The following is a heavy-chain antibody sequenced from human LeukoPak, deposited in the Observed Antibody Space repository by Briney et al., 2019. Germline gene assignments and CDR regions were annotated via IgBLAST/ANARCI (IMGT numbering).Heavy chain of an antibody. Sequence: SRTLSLTCTVSGGSISSGDYYWSWIRQPPGKGLEWIGYIYYSGSTYYNPSLKSRVTISVDTSKNQFSLKLSSVTAADTAVYYCAREDAVTTLDYWGQGTLVTVSS. CDR2: IYYSGST. V-gene: IGHV4-30-4*01. J-gene: IGHJ4*02. CDR3: AREDAVTTLDY. CDR1: GGSISSGDYY. D-gene: IGHD4-17*01.